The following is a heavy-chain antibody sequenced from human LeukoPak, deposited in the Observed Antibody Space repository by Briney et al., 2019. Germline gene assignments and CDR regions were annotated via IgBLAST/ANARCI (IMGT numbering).Heavy chain of an antibody. CDR2: INHSGST. CDR3: AIVGATDWFDP. V-gene: IGHV4-34*01. J-gene: IGHJ5*02. D-gene: IGHD1-26*01. Sequence: PSETLSLTCAVYGGSFSGYYRSWIRQPPGKGLEWIGEINHSGSTNYNPSLKSRVTISVDTSKNQFSLKLSSVTAADTAVYYCAIVGATDWFDPWGQGTLVTVSS. CDR1: GGSFSGYY.